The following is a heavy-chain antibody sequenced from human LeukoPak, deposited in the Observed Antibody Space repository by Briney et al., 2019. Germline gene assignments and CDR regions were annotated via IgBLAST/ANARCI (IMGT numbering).Heavy chain of an antibody. CDR3: AKHEGCSTTSCTGDWFDP. CDR2: VYFSGTA. D-gene: IGHD2-2*01. V-gene: IGHV4-39*01. CDR1: GGSISGSTYY. Sequence: ASETLSLTCTVSGGSISGSTYYWGWIRQPPGKGLECIGSVYFSGTAYYNPSLKSRGTISVDTSRNQFSLKLSSVTAADTAVYYCAKHEGCSTTSCTGDWFDPWGQGILVTVS. J-gene: IGHJ5*02.